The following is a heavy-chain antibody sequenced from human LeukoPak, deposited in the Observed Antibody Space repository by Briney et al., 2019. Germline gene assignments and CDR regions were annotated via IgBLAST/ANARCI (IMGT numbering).Heavy chain of an antibody. CDR1: GFTFGDYA. D-gene: IGHD2/OR15-2a*01. Sequence: GGSLRLSCTASGFTFGDYALSWFRQAPGMGLEWVSTISGNGGATYYADSVKGRFTISRDNSKNTLYLQMNSLRAEDTAVYYCAKDPPSSGTTFDYWGQGTLVTVSS. V-gene: IGHV3-23*01. CDR2: ISGNGGAT. CDR3: AKDPPSSGTTFDY. J-gene: IGHJ4*02.